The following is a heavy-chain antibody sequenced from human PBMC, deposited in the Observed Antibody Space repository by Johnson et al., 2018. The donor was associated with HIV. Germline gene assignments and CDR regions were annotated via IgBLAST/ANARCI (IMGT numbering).Heavy chain of an antibody. CDR3: ARDRALRGYYDSSGYTWADASDI. Sequence: EQLVESGGGLVQPGGSLRLSCAASGFTFSSYAMSWVRQAPGTGLEWVSAISSTGGSTYYANSVKGRLTISRDNSKNTLYLQMGSLRAEDMAVYYCARDRALRGYYDSSGYTWADASDIWGQGTLVTVSS. D-gene: IGHD3-22*01. J-gene: IGHJ3*02. V-gene: IGHV3-64*01. CDR1: GFTFSSYA. CDR2: ISSTGGST.